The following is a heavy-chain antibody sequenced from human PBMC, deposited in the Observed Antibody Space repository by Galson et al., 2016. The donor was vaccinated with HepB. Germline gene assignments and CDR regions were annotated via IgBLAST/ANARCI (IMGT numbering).Heavy chain of an antibody. D-gene: IGHD5-12*01. CDR1: TFMFSSYT. V-gene: IGHV3-64D*06. CDR3: VSRGAQWLVTADS. CDR2: ISSDGGST. Sequence: SLRLSCAASTFMFSSYTMHWVRQAPGKGLEYVSAISSDGGSTYYIDSVKGRFTISRDNSKNSLCIQMTSLRTEDTSVYYCVSRGAQWLVTADSWGQGTLVVVSS. J-gene: IGHJ4*02.